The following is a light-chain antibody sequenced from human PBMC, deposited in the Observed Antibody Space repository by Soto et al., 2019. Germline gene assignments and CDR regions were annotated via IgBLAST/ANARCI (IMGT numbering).Light chain of an antibody. V-gene: IGKV3-20*01. CDR1: ESLSSRY. CDR3: QQRGTSPCMYT. J-gene: IGKJ2*01. CDR2: DVS. Sequence: EIVLTQSPGTLSLSPGERATLSCRASESLSSRYSAWYQQKPGQAPRLLIYDVSSKATGIPDRFSGSGSGTDFTLFISRLEPEDSAVYYCQQRGTSPCMYTFGQGTKLEIK.